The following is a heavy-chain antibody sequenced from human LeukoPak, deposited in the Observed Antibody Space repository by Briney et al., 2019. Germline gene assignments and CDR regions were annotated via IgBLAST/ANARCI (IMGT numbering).Heavy chain of an antibody. J-gene: IGHJ4*02. D-gene: IGHD2-21*01. CDR3: ARDLEVGGYSSRYVNY. CDR2: IYSDGRT. V-gene: IGHV3-66*01. CDR1: GFTVIGTY. Sequence: GGSLRLSCAVSGFTVIGTYMSWVRQTPGKGLEWVSIIYSDGRTYYSDSVKGRFIISRDKSKNTLSLQMNSLRVEDTAVYYCARDLEVGGYSSRYVNYWGQGTLVTVSS.